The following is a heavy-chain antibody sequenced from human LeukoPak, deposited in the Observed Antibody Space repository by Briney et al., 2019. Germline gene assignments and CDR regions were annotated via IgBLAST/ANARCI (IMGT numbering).Heavy chain of an antibody. J-gene: IGHJ4*02. Sequence: GGSLRLSCAASGFTFSSYGMSWVRQAPGKGLEWVSVIYSGGSTYYADSVKGRFTISRDNSKNTLYLQMNSLRAEDTAVYYCARDTDSSGYYLDYWGQGTLVTVSS. CDR2: IYSGGST. V-gene: IGHV3-66*01. CDR1: GFTFSSYG. D-gene: IGHD3-22*01. CDR3: ARDTDSSGYYLDY.